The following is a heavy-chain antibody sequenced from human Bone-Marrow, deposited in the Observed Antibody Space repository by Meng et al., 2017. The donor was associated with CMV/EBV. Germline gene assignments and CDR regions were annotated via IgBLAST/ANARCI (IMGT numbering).Heavy chain of an antibody. CDR3: ARIRRPRIEVGDWGY. J-gene: IGHJ4*02. Sequence: SQTLSLTCAISGDSVSSNSAAWNWIRQSPSRGLEWLGRTYYRSKWYNDYAVSVKSRITINPDTSKNQFSLQLNSVTPEDTAVYYCARIRRPRIEVGDWGYWGQGPLVNVSS. D-gene: IGHD2-21*01. V-gene: IGHV6-1*01. CDR2: TYYRSKWYN. CDR1: GDSVSSNSAA.